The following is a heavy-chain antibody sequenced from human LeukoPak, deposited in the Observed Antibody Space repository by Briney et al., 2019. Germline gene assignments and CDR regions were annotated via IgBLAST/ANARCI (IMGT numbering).Heavy chain of an antibody. CDR3: ARESGQISAWFDP. J-gene: IGHJ5*02. V-gene: IGHV4-39*07. CDR1: GGSISSSSYS. D-gene: IGHD3-3*02. CDR2: IYYSGST. Sequence: SETLSLTCTVSGGSISSSSYSWGWIRQPPGKGLEWIGSIYYSGSTYYNPSLKSRVTISVDTSKNQFSLKLSSVTAADTAVYYCARESGQISAWFDPWGQGTLVTVSS.